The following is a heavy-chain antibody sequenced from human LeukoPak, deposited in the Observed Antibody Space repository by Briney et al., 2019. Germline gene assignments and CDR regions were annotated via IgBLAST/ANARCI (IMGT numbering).Heavy chain of an antibody. CDR3: ARDTLGYCSSTSCYNAMFDY. CDR1: GLTFSSYA. CDR2: ISYDGSNK. J-gene: IGHJ4*02. Sequence: GGSLRLSCAASGLTFSSYAMHWVRQAPGKGLEWVAVISYDGSNKYYADSVKGRFTISRDNSKNTLYLQMNSLRAEDTAVYYCARDTLGYCSSTSCYNAMFDYWGQGTLVTVSS. D-gene: IGHD2-2*01. V-gene: IGHV3-30-3*01.